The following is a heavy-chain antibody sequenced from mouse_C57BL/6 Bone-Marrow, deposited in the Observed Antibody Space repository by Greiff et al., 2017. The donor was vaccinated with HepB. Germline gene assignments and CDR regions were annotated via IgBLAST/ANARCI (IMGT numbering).Heavy chain of an antibody. Sequence: EVQRVESGGGLVQPGGSLKLSCAASGFTFSDYGMAWVRQAPRKGPEWVAFISNLAYSIYYADTVTGRFTISRENAKNTLYLEMSSLRSEDTAMYYCARHGNYVDYYAMDYWGQGTSVTVSS. CDR3: ARHGNYVDYYAMDY. D-gene: IGHD2-1*01. J-gene: IGHJ4*01. CDR2: ISNLAYSI. CDR1: GFTFSDYG. V-gene: IGHV5-15*01.